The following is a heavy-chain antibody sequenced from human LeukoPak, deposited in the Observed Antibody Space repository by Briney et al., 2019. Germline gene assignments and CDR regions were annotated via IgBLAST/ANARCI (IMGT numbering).Heavy chain of an antibody. CDR2: IIPIFGTA. CDR1: GGTFSSYA. CDR3: ARDYRGWYFDY. Sequence: SVKVSCKASGGTFSSYAISWVRQAPGQGLEWMGRIIPIFGTADYAQKFQGRVTITTDESTSTAYMGLSSLRSEDTAVYYCARDYRGWYFDYWGQGTLVTVSS. J-gene: IGHJ4*02. V-gene: IGHV1-69*05. D-gene: IGHD6-19*01.